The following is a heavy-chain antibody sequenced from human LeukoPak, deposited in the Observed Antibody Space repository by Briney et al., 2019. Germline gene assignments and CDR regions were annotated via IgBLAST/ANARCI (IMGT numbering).Heavy chain of an antibody. Sequence: GGSLRLSCAASGFTFSSYAMTWVRQAPGKGLEWVSGITSSGGSTYYANSVKGRFTISRDNSKNTLYLQMNSLRAEDTAVYSCAKGHYPEAYCSGGCYYSYWGQGTLVTVSS. CDR3: AKGHYPEAYCSGGCYYSY. CDR1: GFTFSSYA. V-gene: IGHV3-23*01. CDR2: ITSSGGST. J-gene: IGHJ4*02. D-gene: IGHD2-21*01.